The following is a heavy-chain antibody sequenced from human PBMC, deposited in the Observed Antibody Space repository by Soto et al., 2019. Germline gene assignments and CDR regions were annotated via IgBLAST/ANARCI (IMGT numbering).Heavy chain of an antibody. CDR1: GFTVSNNH. Sequence: GGSLRLSCAASGFTVSNNHMTWVRQAAGKGLELVSFVHGGGSTSYADSVKGRFTISRDNSKNTLYLQMDSLRAEDTAIYYCAGRLTTASSLDYWGRGTLVTVSS. J-gene: IGHJ4*02. V-gene: IGHV3-53*01. CDR2: VHGGGST. CDR3: AGRLTTASSLDY. D-gene: IGHD3-16*01.